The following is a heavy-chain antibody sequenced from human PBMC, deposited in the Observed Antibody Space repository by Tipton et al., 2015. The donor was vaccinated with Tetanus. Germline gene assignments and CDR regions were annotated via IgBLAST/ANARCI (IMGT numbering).Heavy chain of an antibody. CDR1: GDRLSSDIAA. Sequence: GLVKPSQTLSVTCVISGDRLSSDIAAWYWIRQSPSRGLEWLGRTYYRSKWSNDYAVSVKSRVTITSDTSKNQFSLQLGSVTPGDTAVYYCARGYAGGAWDVWGQGNLVTVSS. CDR2: TYYRSKWSN. D-gene: IGHD2-2*01. CDR3: ARGYAGGAWDV. V-gene: IGHV6-1*01. J-gene: IGHJ4*02.